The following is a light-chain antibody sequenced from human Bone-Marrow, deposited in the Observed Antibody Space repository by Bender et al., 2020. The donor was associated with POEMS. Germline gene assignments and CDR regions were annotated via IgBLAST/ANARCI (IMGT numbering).Light chain of an antibody. V-gene: IGLV2-11*01. CDR2: DVN. CDR3: CSFAGTYTLGV. Sequence: QSALTQPRSVSGSPGQSVTISCSATKYVSWYQQHPGKAPKLIIYDVNKRPSGVPDRFSGSKSGRTASLTISGLQADDEADYYCCSFAGTYTLGVFGTGTTVTVL. J-gene: IGLJ1*01. CDR1: KY.